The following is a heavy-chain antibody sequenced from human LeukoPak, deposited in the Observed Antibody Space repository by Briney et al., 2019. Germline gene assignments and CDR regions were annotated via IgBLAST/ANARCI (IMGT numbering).Heavy chain of an antibody. CDR1: GLTFRNYG. J-gene: IGHJ5*02. D-gene: IGHD3-10*01. Sequence: GGSLRLSCAASGLTFRNYGMHWVRQAPGKRLEWVAVIYYDGSNKYYADSVKGRFTISRDNSKNTLYLQMNSLRAEDTAVYYCAGDRGLSWFDPWGQGTLVTVSS. CDR2: IYYDGSNK. V-gene: IGHV3-33*01. CDR3: AGDRGLSWFDP.